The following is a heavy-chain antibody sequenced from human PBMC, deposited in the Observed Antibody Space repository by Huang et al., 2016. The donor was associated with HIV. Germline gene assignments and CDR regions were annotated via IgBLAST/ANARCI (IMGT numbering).Heavy chain of an antibody. CDR1: GDFISSTNYY. J-gene: IGHJ4*02. D-gene: IGHD6-13*01. V-gene: IGHV4-39*01. Sequence: QLQLQESGPGQVKPSETLSLTCTVSGDFISSTNYYWGWIRQSPGKGLEWVGSFYQRGSTNDNPSRKSRVTLSVDTSRNQFSLRLNSVTASDTAVYYCASQHIGAAATWFWGRGTQVAVSS. CDR3: ASQHIGAAATWF. CDR2: FYQRGST.